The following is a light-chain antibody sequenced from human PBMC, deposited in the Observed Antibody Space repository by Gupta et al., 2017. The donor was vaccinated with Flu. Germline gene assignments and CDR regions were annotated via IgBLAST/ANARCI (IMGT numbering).Light chain of an antibody. CDR1: SSDVGGSDY. V-gene: IGLV2-14*01. J-gene: IGLJ2*01. CDR3: SSYTNTNTVVR. Sequence: QSALTQPASVSGSPGQSITISCTGTSSDVGGSDYVSWYQQHPGKAPKLMIVEVSRRPSGISIRFSGYKSGNTASRTISGLQAEDEAYYYCSSYTNTNTVVRFGGGTKLTVL. CDR2: EVS.